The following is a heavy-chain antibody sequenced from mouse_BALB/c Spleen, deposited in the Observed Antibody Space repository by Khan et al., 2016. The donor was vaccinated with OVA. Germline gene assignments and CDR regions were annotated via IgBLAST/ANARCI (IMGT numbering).Heavy chain of an antibody. Sequence: IQLVQSGPELVRPGASVKISCKTSGYTFTEYTLHWVKQSHGKSLEWIGVINPKNGVTSYNQKFKGKATLTVDKSSSTAYMEFRSLTSEDSAVYYCARDAGRKWGQGTSVTVSS. J-gene: IGHJ4*01. V-gene: IGHV1-18*01. CDR2: INPKNGVT. CDR1: GYTFTEYT. CDR3: ARDAGRK. D-gene: IGHD3-3*01.